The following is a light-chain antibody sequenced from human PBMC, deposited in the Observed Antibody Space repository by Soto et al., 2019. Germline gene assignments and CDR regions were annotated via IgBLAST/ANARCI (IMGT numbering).Light chain of an antibody. CDR1: QSVSSSY. Sequence: EIVLTQSPGPLSLSPGERATLSCRASQSVSSSYLAWYQQKPGQAPRLRIYGASSRATGIPDRFSGSGSGTDFTLTISRLEPEDFAVYYCQQYGSSPYTFGQGNKLEIK. CDR3: QQYGSSPYT. J-gene: IGKJ2*01. CDR2: GAS. V-gene: IGKV3-20*01.